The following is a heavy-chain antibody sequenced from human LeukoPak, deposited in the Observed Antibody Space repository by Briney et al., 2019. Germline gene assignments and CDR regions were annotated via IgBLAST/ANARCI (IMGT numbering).Heavy chain of an antibody. J-gene: IGHJ4*02. V-gene: IGHV3-23*01. Sequence: GGSLRHSCAASGYIFSSHGLTWVRQAPGKGLEWVSTINGAGDNTYYAETVKGRFTISRDNSKNTLYLQMHSLRAEDTAIYYCAKVSVCYGCYLDYWGQGTLVTVS. D-gene: IGHD3-16*01. CDR2: INGAGDNT. CDR1: GYIFSSHG. CDR3: AKVSVCYGCYLDY.